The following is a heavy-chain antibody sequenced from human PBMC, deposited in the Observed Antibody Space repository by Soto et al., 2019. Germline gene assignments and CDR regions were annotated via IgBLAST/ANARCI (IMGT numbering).Heavy chain of an antibody. D-gene: IGHD2-21*01. V-gene: IGHV4-30-2*01. Sequence: SETLSLTCDVSGDTISTGGYTWAWIRQPPGKALEWIGHTYHSGNPYYNPSLRSRVIISVDRSKNQFSLRLRSVTAADSAVYYCARLGAYYQSLDPWGQGTLVTVSS. CDR1: GDTISTGGYT. CDR2: TYHSGNP. J-gene: IGHJ5*02. CDR3: ARLGAYYQSLDP.